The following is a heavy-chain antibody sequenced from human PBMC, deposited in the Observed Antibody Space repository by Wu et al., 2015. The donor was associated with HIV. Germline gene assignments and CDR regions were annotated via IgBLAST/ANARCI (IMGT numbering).Heavy chain of an antibody. CDR2: IIPLFGTT. Sequence: QVHLVQSGAEMKKPGSSVKVACKASGGTFKSFAISWVRQAPGQGLEWMGAIIPLFGTTNYAQKFQGRVTITADESTSTGYMELNSLKSDDTAVYYCARDDILGTSFDYGVQGTLVTVSS. CDR1: GGTFKSFA. J-gene: IGHJ4*02. D-gene: IGHD2-21*01. CDR3: ARDDILGTSFDY. V-gene: IGHV1-69*12.